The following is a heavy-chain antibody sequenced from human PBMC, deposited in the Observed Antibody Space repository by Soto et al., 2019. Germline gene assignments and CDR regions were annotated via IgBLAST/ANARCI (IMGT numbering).Heavy chain of an antibody. Sequence: GGLLRLSCAASGFTFSSYAMSWVRQAPGKGLEWVSAISGSGGSTYYADSVKGRFTISRDNSKNTLYLQMNSLRAEDTAVYYCASTDIVLMVYAPDAFDIWGQGTMVTVSS. D-gene: IGHD2-8*01. V-gene: IGHV3-23*01. CDR2: ISGSGGST. CDR1: GFTFSSYA. CDR3: ASTDIVLMVYAPDAFDI. J-gene: IGHJ3*02.